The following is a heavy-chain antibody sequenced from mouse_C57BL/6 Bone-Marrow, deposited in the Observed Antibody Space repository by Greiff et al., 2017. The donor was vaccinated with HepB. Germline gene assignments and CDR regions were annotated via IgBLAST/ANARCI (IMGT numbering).Heavy chain of an antibody. CDR2: IYPRSGNT. J-gene: IGHJ3*01. V-gene: IGHV1-81*01. Sequence: QVQLQHSGAELARPGASVKLSCKASGYTFTSYGISWVKQRTGQGLEWIGEIYPRSGNTYYNDKLKGKAKLTADKSTSTAYMELRSLTSDASAVYFCAMIYYGNAAWFAYWGQGTLVTVSA. CDR1: GYTFTSYG. D-gene: IGHD2-1*01. CDR3: AMIYYGNAAWFAY.